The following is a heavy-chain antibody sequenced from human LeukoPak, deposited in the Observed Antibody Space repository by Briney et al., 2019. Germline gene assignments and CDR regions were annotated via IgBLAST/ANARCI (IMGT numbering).Heavy chain of an antibody. CDR1: GYTFTSYD. CDR2: MNPNSGNT. V-gene: IGHV1-8*01. CDR3: ARVEYSSYYYYGMDV. Sequence: ASVKVSCKASGYTFTSYDINWVRQATGQGLEWMGWMNPNSGNTGYAQKFQGRVTMTRNTSISTAYVELSSLRSEDTAVYYCARVEYSSYYYYGMDVWGQGTTVTVSS. J-gene: IGHJ6*02. D-gene: IGHD6-6*01.